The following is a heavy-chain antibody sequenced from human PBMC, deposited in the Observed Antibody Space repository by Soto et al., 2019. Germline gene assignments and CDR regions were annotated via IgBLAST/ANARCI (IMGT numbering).Heavy chain of an antibody. CDR2: ISHSGST. J-gene: IGHJ3*02. V-gene: IGHV4-34*01. CDR3: ASAPVATVTDAFDI. D-gene: IGHD4-17*01. Sequence: QVRLQQWGAGLLKPSETLSLTCAVYGGSFRGYSWNWIRQPPGKGLEWIGKISHSGSTNYNPSLKRLVTISVDTSKNQFSLKVSSVIAADSAVYYCASAPVATVTDAFDIWAQGTMVTVSS. CDR1: GGSFRGYS.